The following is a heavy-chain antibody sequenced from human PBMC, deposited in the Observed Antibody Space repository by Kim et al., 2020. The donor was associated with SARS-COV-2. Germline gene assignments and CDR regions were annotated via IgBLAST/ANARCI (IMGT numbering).Heavy chain of an antibody. CDR3: VKDPPGSSSWGDAFDI. Sequence: GGSLRLSCSASGFTFSSYAMHWVRQAPGKGLEYVSAISSNGGSTYYADSVKGRFTISRDNSKNTLYLQMSSLRAEDTAVYYCVKDPPGSSSWGDAFDIWGQGTMVTVSS. J-gene: IGHJ3*02. CDR2: ISSNGGST. V-gene: IGHV3-64D*06. D-gene: IGHD6-13*01. CDR1: GFTFSSYA.